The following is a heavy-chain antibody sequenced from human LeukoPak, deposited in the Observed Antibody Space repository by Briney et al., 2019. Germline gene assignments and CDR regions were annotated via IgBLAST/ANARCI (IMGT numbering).Heavy chain of an antibody. CDR2: IIPIFGTA. D-gene: IGHD2-2*02. CDR1: GGTFSSYA. Sequence: ASVKVSCKASGGTFSSYAISWVRQAPGQGLEWMGGIIPIFGTATYAQKFQGRVTITADESTSTAYMELSSLRSEDTAVYYCAREPSRGPAAISNPWGQGTLVTVSS. V-gene: IGHV1-69*13. J-gene: IGHJ5*02. CDR3: AREPSRGPAAISNP.